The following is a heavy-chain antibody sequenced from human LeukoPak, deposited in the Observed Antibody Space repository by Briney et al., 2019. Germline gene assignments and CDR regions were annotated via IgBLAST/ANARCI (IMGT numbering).Heavy chain of an antibody. D-gene: IGHD2-15*01. Sequence: ASVKVSCKASGYTFTGYYMHWVRQAPGQGLEWMGIINPSGGSTSYAQKFQGRVTMTRDTSTSTVYMELSSLRSDDTAVFYCARWGSGALDYWGQGTLVTVSS. J-gene: IGHJ4*02. CDR2: INPSGGST. CDR3: ARWGSGALDY. V-gene: IGHV1-46*01. CDR1: GYTFTGYY.